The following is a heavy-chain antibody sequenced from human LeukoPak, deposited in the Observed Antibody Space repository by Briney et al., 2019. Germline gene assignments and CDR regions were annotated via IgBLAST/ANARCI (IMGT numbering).Heavy chain of an antibody. J-gene: IGHJ4*02. V-gene: IGHV3-23*01. CDR2: MSGSGSST. CDR3: AKADCSSTGCYTLDF. CDR1: GFTFGNYA. D-gene: IGHD2-2*02. Sequence: GGSLRLSCAASGFTFGNYAMTWVRQAPGKGLEWVSSMSGSGSSTYFAESVKGRFTISRDNYKNTLYLQMTSLRVDDTAVYYCAKADCSSTGCYTLDFWGQGTLVTVSS.